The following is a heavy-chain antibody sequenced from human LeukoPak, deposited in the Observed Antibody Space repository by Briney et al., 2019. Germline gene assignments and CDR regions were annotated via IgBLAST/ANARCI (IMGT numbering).Heavy chain of an antibody. CDR1: GGSFSGYY. Sequence: KPSETLSLTCAVYGGSFSGYYWSWIRQPPGRGLEWIGENNHSGSTNYNPSLKSRVTISVDTSKNQFSLKLSSVTAADTAVYYCARGLRVESMSFDPWGQGTLVTVSS. J-gene: IGHJ5*02. V-gene: IGHV4-34*01. CDR2: NNHSGST. CDR3: ARGLRVESMSFDP.